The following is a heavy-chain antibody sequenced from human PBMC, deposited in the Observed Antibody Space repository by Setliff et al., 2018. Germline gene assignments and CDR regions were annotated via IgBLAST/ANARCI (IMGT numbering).Heavy chain of an antibody. V-gene: IGHV3-7*01. CDR3: ARDGGEY. D-gene: IGHD3-16*01. CDR2: IKQDGSEQ. Sequence: PGGSLRLSCAASGFTFSRYWMSWVRQAPGKGLEWVANIKQDGSEQYYVDSVKGRFTISRDNAKNSLYLQMNSLRAEDTAVYYCARDGGEYWGQGTLVTVSS. J-gene: IGHJ4*02. CDR1: GFTFSRYW.